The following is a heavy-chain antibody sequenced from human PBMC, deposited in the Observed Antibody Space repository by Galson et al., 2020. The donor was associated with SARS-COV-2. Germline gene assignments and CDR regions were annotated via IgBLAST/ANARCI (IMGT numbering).Heavy chain of an antibody. V-gene: IGHV3-23*01. CDR3: ARDNRMITFGGVIVIPAGEFDY. J-gene: IGHJ4*02. Sequence: GGSLRLSCAASGFTFSSYAMSWVRQAPGKGLEWVSAISGSGGSTYYADSVKGRFTISRDNSKNTLYLQMNSLRAEDTAVYYCARDNRMITFGGVIVIPAGEFDYWGQGTLVTVSS. CDR2: ISGSGGST. D-gene: IGHD3-16*02. CDR1: GFTFSSYA.